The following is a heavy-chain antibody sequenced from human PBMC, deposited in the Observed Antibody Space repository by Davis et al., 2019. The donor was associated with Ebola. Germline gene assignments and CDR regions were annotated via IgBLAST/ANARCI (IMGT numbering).Heavy chain of an antibody. CDR1: GYTFTGYY. CDR3: ARGYCSGGSCYSMDY. V-gene: IGHV1-2*04. CDR2: INPNSGGT. D-gene: IGHD2-15*01. J-gene: IGHJ4*02. Sequence: AASVKVSCKASGYTFTGYYMHWVRQAPGQGLEWMGWINPNSGGTNYAQKFQGWVTMTTDTSTSTAYMELRSLRSDDTAVYYCARGYCSGGSCYSMDYWGQGTLVTVSS.